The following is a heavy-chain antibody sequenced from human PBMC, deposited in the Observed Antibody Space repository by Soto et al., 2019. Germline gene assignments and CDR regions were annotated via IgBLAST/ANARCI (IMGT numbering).Heavy chain of an antibody. V-gene: IGHV4-30-4*01. J-gene: IGHJ4*02. CDR2: AASSGSA. Sequence: SETLSLTCTVSGGSISSGDYYSNWTRQPPGKDPQWTRNAASSGSASYNPPLTTRVTISVDTSKDQFSLQLTSVTAADTAVYYCARALKDYYYDSKPYYYFDYWGQGTVVTVSS. CDR1: GGSISSGDYY. CDR3: ARALKDYYYDSKPYYYFDY. D-gene: IGHD3-22*01.